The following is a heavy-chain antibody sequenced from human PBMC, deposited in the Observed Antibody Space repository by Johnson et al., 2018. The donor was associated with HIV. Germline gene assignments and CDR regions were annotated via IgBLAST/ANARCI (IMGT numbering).Heavy chain of an antibody. CDR1: GFTVSSNY. D-gene: IGHD4/OR15-4a*01. CDR3: TTDVLGVDAFEI. V-gene: IGHV3-66*01. J-gene: IGHJ3*02. CDR2: IYSGGST. Sequence: VQLVESGGGVVQPGRSLRLSCAASGFTVSSNYMSWVRQAPGKGLEWVSVIYSGGSTYYAAPVKGRFTISRDDSKNTLYLQMNSLKTEDTAVYYCTTDVLGVDAFEIWGQGTMVTVSS.